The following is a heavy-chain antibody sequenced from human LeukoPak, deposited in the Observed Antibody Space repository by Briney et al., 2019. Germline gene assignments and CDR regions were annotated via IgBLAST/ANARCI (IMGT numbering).Heavy chain of an antibody. CDR1: GFTFSGSA. J-gene: IGHJ5*02. CDR2: IDKKDKGYATAT. Sequence: GGSLRLSRAASGFTFSGSAIHWVRQSSGKGLEWVGQIDKKDKGYATATAYAASVKGRFTISGDDSINTAYLQMKSLKTEDTALYYCTRDSGTYNWFDPWGQGTLVTVSS. D-gene: IGHD1-26*01. CDR3: TRDSGTYNWFDP. V-gene: IGHV3-73*01.